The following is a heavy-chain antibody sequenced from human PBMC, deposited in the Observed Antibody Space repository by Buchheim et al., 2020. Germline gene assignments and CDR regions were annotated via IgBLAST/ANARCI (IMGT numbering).Heavy chain of an antibody. CDR2: VSANNGRT. V-gene: IGHV1-18*01. CDR3: ARGSVTVDY. J-gene: IGHJ4*02. Sequence: QVQLVQSGPEVKKPGASVKVSCKASGYTFTTFGITWVRQAPGQGLEWLGWVSANNGRTDYAQKVQGRVTMTTDTSTSTAYMELRSLSADDTAVYYCARGSVTVDYWGQGTL. D-gene: IGHD4-11*01. CDR1: GYTFTTFG.